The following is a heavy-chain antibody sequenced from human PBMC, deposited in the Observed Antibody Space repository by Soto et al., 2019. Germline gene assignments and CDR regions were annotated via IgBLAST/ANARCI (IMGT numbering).Heavy chain of an antibody. CDR3: AKDQNSYGYGY. V-gene: IGHV3-30*18. J-gene: IGHJ4*02. CDR2: ISYDGSNK. CDR1: GFTFSSYG. D-gene: IGHD5-18*01. Sequence: PVGSLRLSCAASGFTFSSYGMHWVRQAPGKGLEWVAVISYDGSNKYYADSVKGRFTISRDNSKNTLYLQMNSLRAEDTAVYYCAKDQNSYGYGYWGQGTLVTSPQ.